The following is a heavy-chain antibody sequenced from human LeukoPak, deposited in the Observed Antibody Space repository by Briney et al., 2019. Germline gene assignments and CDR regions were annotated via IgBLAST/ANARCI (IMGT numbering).Heavy chain of an antibody. J-gene: IGHJ5*02. D-gene: IGHD4-11*01. CDR3: ARASTVTTGLTWFDP. CDR1: GGSISSYY. CDR2: IYYSGST. V-gene: IGHV4-59*01. Sequence: PSETLSLTCTVSGGSISSYYWSWIRQPPGKGLEWIGYIYYSGSTNYNPSLKSRVTISVDTSKNQFSLKLSSVTAADTAVYYCARASTVTTGLTWFDPWGQGTLVTVSS.